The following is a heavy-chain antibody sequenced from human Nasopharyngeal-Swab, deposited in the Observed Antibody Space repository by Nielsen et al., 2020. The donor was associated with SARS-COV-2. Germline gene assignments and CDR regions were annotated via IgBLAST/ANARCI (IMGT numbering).Heavy chain of an antibody. D-gene: IGHD1-1*01. CDR2: ISTKTGAP. CDR3: ARENQEYANIWIDY. Sequence: ASVKVSCKASGYTFTSNVLNWVRQAPGQRPEYIGWISTKTGAPTYAQAFTGRFVISLDTSVSTTYLQISSLKADDTAVYYCARENQEYANIWIDYWGQGTRVTVSS. J-gene: IGHJ4*02. CDR1: GYTFTSNV. V-gene: IGHV7-4-1*02.